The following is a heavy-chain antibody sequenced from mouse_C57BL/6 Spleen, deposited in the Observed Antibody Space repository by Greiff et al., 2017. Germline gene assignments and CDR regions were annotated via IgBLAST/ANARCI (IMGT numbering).Heavy chain of an antibody. CDR3: ARRGSSYYYFDY. J-gene: IGHJ2*01. CDR2: ISGGGGNT. Sequence: DVMLVESGGGLVKPGGSLKLSCAASGFTFSSYTMSWVRQTPEKRLEWVATISGGGGNTYYPDSVKGRFTISRDNAKNTLYLQMSSLRSEDTALYYCARRGSSYYYFDYWGQGTTLTVSS. CDR1: GFTFSSYT. V-gene: IGHV5-9*01. D-gene: IGHD1-1*01.